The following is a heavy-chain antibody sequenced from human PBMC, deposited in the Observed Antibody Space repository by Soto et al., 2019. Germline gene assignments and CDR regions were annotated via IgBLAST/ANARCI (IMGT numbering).Heavy chain of an antibody. CDR3: ARWVSQGSVVMVIRHYFDY. D-gene: IGHD3-22*01. CDR1: GDSISSSTYY. V-gene: IGHV4-39*01. CDR2: IYYSGST. J-gene: IGHJ4*02. Sequence: SETLSLTCTVSGDSISSSTYYWGWIRQPPGKGLEWIGSIYYSGSTYYNPSLKSRVTISVDTSKNQFSLKLSSVTAADTAVYYCARWVSQGSVVMVIRHYFDYWGQGTLVTVSS.